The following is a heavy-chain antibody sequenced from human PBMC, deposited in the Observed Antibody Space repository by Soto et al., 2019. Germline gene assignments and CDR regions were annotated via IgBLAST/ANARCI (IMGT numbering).Heavy chain of an antibody. Sequence: SETLSLTCAVSGGAISSSKWWSWVRQPPGKGLEWIGEIYQSGSTNYNPSLEGRVRMSVDKSRNQFSLKLTSVSAADTAVYYCARASATIAAAAIFDYWGQGTLVTVS. D-gene: IGHD6-13*01. V-gene: IGHV4-4*02. CDR1: GGAISSSKW. CDR2: IYQSGST. J-gene: IGHJ4*02. CDR3: ARASATIAAAAIFDY.